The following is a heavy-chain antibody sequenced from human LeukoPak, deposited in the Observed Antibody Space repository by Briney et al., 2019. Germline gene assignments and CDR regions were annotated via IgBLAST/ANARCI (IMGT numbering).Heavy chain of an antibody. V-gene: IGHV3-48*03. CDR3: ARLYSSSAGKAFDI. Sequence: GGSLTLSCTGSGFTISSYELNWIRQAPGKGLEWVSYSSSSGRSIYYADSVKGRFTISRDKAKNSLYLQMNSLRAEDTAVYYCARLYSSSAGKAFDIWGQGTMVTVSS. CDR2: SSSSGRSI. J-gene: IGHJ3*02. D-gene: IGHD6-6*01. CDR1: GFTISSYE.